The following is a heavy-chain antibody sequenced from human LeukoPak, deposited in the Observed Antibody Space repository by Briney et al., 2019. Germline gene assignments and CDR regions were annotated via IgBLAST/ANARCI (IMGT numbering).Heavy chain of an antibody. Sequence: SVKVSFKASGGTFSSYAISWVRQAPGQGLEWMGCIIPILGIANYAQKFQGRVTITADKSTSTAYMELSSLRSEDTAVYYCARVGGYCSSTSCYNINYYGMDVWGQGTTVTVSS. CDR2: IIPILGIA. J-gene: IGHJ6*02. V-gene: IGHV1-69*04. D-gene: IGHD2-2*02. CDR1: GGTFSSYA. CDR3: ARVGGYCSSTSCYNINYYGMDV.